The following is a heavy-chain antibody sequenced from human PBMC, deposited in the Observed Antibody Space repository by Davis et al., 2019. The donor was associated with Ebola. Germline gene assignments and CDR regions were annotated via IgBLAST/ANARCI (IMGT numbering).Heavy chain of an antibody. D-gene: IGHD6-19*01. Sequence: PGGSLRLSCAASGFPFSGYNMNWVRQAPGKGLEWVSSISSSSNYTYYADSVKGRFTISRDNAKNSLYLQMNSLRAEDTAVYYCARDPEEQWLEGWFDPWGQGTLVTVSS. CDR1: GFPFSGYN. V-gene: IGHV3-21*01. J-gene: IGHJ5*02. CDR2: ISSSSNYT. CDR3: ARDPEEQWLEGWFDP.